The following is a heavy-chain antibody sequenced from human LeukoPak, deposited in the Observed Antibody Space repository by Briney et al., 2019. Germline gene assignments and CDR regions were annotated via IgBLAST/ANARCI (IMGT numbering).Heavy chain of an antibody. V-gene: IGHV4-34*01. Sequence: SETLSLTCAVYGGSFSGYYWSWIRQPPGKGLEWIGEINHSGSTNYNPSLKSRVTISVDTSKNQFSLKLSSVTAADTAVYYCARGPPLLGFGELLRWYYFDYWGQGTLVTVSS. CDR1: GGSFSGYY. CDR2: INHSGST. J-gene: IGHJ4*02. CDR3: ARGPPLLGFGELLRWYYFDY. D-gene: IGHD3-10*01.